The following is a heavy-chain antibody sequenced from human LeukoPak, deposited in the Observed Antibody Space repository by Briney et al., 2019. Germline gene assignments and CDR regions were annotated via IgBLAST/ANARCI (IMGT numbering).Heavy chain of an antibody. V-gene: IGHV4-61*02. CDR2: IYTSGST. Sequence: SQTLSLTCTVSGGSISSGSYYWCWIRQPAGKGLEWIGRIYTSGSTNYNPSLKSRVTISVDTSKNQFSLKLSSVTAADTAVYYCARGEGYYYPYYFDYWGQGTLVTVSS. D-gene: IGHD3-22*01. CDR1: GGSISSGSYY. J-gene: IGHJ4*02. CDR3: ARGEGYYYPYYFDY.